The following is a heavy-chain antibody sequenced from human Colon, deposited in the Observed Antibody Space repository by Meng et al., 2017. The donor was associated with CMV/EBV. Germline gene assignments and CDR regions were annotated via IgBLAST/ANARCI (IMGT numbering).Heavy chain of an antibody. J-gene: IGHJ6*02. CDR1: GCSISSYY. Sequence: SELLSLPCTVSGCSISSYYWSWIRQLPGKGLAWIGYIYYSGSTNDNPSLKSRVTISVDTSKNQFSLKLSSVTAADTAVYYCARKGRGIAVAGTIHYYDGMDVWGQGTTVTVSS. V-gene: IGHV4-59*01. CDR3: ARKGRGIAVAGTIHYYDGMDV. CDR2: IYYSGST. D-gene: IGHD6-19*01.